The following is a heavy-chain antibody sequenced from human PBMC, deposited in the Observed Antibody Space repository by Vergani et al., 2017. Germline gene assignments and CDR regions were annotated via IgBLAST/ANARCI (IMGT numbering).Heavy chain of an antibody. CDR2: ISSSSSYI. D-gene: IGHD2-15*01. CDR3: ARDRLSDVVYCSGGSGYSYSYYGMAV. Sequence: EVQLVESGGGLVKPGGSLRLSCAASGFTFSSYSMNWVRQAPGKGLEWVSSISSSSSYIYYADSVKGRFTISRDNAKNSLYLQMNSLRAEDTAVYYCARDRLSDVVYCSGGSGYSYSYYGMAVWGQGTTVTVSS. CDR1: GFTFSSYS. V-gene: IGHV3-21*01. J-gene: IGHJ6*02.